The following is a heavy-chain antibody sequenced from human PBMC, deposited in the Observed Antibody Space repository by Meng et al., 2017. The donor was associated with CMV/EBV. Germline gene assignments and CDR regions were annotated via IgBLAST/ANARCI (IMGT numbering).Heavy chain of an antibody. CDR3: ARVTPCSSTSCEAFDI. V-gene: IGHV3-53*01. CDR1: RFTVSSNY. CDR2: IYSGGST. J-gene: IGHJ3*02. D-gene: IGHD2-2*01. Sequence: GESLKISCAASRFTVSSNYMSWVRQAPGKGLEWVSVIYSGGSTYYADSVKGRFTISRDNSKNTLYLQMNSLRAEDTAVYYCARVTPCSSTSCEAFDIWGQGTMVTVSS.